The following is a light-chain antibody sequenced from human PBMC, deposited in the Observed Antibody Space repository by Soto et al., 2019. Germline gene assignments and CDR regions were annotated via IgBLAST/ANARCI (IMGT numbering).Light chain of an antibody. J-gene: IGKJ1*01. CDR2: DAY. CDR1: QSISSW. CDR3: QQHNSYSPWT. V-gene: IGKV1-5*01. Sequence: DIQMTQSPSTLSSSLGDRVTITCRANQSISSWLAWYHQKPRKAPKLLIYDAYSLESGVPSTFSGSGSGTEFTPTISSLQPDDFATYYCQQHNSYSPWTFGQGTKVDIK.